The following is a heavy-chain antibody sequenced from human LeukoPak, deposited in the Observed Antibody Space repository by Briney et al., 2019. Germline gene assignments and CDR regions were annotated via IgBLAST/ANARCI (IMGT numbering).Heavy chain of an antibody. J-gene: IGHJ5*02. V-gene: IGHV5-51*01. CDR3: ARQSSGWFWFDP. D-gene: IGHD6-19*01. Sequence: GESLKISCKGSGYTFTTYWIGWVRQMPGKGLEWMGIIYPGGSDISYSASFEGRVTISVDKSTNTAYLQWGSLRASDTAMYYCARQSSGWFWFDPWGQGTLVTVSS. CDR2: IYPGGSDI. CDR1: GYTFTTYW.